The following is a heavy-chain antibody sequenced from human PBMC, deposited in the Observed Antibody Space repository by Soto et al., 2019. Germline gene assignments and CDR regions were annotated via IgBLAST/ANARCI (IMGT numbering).Heavy chain of an antibody. Sequence: SETLSLTCTVSGGSISSSSYYWGWIRQPPGKGLERIGSIYYSGSTYYSPSLKSRVTISVDTSKNQFSLKLSSVTAADTAVYYCASRYIVLVPAASSGVYYGMDVWGQGTTVTVSS. CDR1: GGSISSSSYY. D-gene: IGHD2-2*01. CDR3: ASRYIVLVPAASSGVYYGMDV. CDR2: IYYSGST. J-gene: IGHJ6*02. V-gene: IGHV4-39*01.